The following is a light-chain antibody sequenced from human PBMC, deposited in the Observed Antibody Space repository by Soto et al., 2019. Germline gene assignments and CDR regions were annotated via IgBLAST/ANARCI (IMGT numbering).Light chain of an antibody. CDR2: GAS. V-gene: IGKV3-20*01. CDR3: QQYGTTPLYT. Sequence: EIVLTQSPGTLSLSPGERATLSCRASESVRSSYLAWYRQKPGQAPRLLIYGASSRATGIPDRFSGSGSGTDFTLTISRLEPEDFAVYYCQQYGTTPLYTFGQGTKLEI. CDR1: ESVRSSY. J-gene: IGKJ2*01.